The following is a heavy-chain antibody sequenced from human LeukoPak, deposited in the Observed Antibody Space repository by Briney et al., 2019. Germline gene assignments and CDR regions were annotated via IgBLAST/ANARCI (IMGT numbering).Heavy chain of an antibody. Sequence: PGGSLRLSCAASGFTFSDYYMSWIRQAPGKGLEWVSYISSSDSTIYYADSVKGRFTISRDNAKNSLYLQMNSLRAEDTAVYYCASAVATIRNDYGDYSYFDYWGQGTLVTVSS. D-gene: IGHD4-17*01. CDR2: ISSSDSTI. CDR3: ASAVATIRNDYGDYSYFDY. V-gene: IGHV3-11*01. CDR1: GFTFSDYY. J-gene: IGHJ4*02.